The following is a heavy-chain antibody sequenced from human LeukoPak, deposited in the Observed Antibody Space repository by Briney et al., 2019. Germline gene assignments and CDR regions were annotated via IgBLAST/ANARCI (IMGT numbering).Heavy chain of an antibody. CDR3: AHGDYSNDAFDI. D-gene: IGHD4-17*01. Sequence: SETLSLTCTVSGGSISSYYWSWIRQPPGKGLEWIGYIYYSGSTNYNPSLKSRVTISVDTSKNQFSLRLSSVTAADTAVYYCAHGDYSNDAFDIWGQGTMVTVSS. V-gene: IGHV4-59*08. CDR1: GGSISSYY. CDR2: IYYSGST. J-gene: IGHJ3*02.